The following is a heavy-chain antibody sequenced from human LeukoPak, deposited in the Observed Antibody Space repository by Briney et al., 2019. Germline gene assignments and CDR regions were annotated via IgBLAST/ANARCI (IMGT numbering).Heavy chain of an antibody. CDR2: IIPIFGTA. D-gene: IGHD3-10*01. Sequence: GASVKVSCKASGGTFSSYAISWVRQAPGQGLEWMGGIIPIFGTANYAQKLQGRVTMTTDTSTSTAYMELRSLRSDDTAVYYCARRSGSYYNGPLDYWGQGTLVAVSS. CDR1: GGTFSSYA. V-gene: IGHV1-69*05. J-gene: IGHJ4*02. CDR3: ARRSGSYYNGPLDY.